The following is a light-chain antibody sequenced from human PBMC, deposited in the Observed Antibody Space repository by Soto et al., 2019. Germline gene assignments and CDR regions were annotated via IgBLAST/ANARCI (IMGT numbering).Light chain of an antibody. CDR2: RSD. Sequence: QSVLTQPPSASGTPGQRVTISCSGSNSNIGSNTVNWYRQVPGTAPKLLIYRSDQRPSGVPDRFSGSKSGTSASLAISGLQSDDEGVYYCAAWDDRLSGCVFGGGTKLTVL. J-gene: IGLJ3*02. CDR3: AAWDDRLSGCV. CDR1: NSNIGSNT. V-gene: IGLV1-44*01.